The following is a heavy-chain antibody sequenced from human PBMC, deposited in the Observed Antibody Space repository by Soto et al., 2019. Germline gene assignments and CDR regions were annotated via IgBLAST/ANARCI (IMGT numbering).Heavy chain of an antibody. CDR3: ARNYYGSGSYLGPFGY. CDR1: GFTFSNFA. V-gene: IGHV3-30-3*01. D-gene: IGHD3-10*01. J-gene: IGHJ4*02. CDR2: ISHDGTNK. Sequence: QVHLVESGGGVVQPGRSLRLSCAASGFTFSNFAIHWVRQAPGKGLEWVAVISHDGTNKYYADSVKGRFTISTDNSNNTLYLQMNSLRAEETAVYYCARNYYGSGSYLGPFGYWGQGTLVTVSS.